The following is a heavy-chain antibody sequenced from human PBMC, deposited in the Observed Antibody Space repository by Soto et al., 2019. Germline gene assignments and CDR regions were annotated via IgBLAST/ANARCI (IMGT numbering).Heavy chain of an antibody. D-gene: IGHD2-15*01. Sequence: QVQLVQSGDEVKKLGASVKVSCKASGYTFTSYAMHWVRHAPGQRLEWMGWINAGTGNTKYSQKFQGRVTITRDTSSSTSYMELSSLRSEDTAVYYCARMVAKMGGMDVWGQGPTVTVSS. CDR2: INAGTGNT. CDR1: GYTFTSYA. J-gene: IGHJ6*02. CDR3: ARMVAKMGGMDV. V-gene: IGHV1-3*01.